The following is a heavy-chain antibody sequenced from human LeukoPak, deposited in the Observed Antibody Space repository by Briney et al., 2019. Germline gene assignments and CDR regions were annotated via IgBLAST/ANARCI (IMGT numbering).Heavy chain of an antibody. Sequence: GGSLRLSRAASGLTFSNFAMTWVRQTPGKGLEWVSALSASGGGTFYAPSVKGRFTISRDNSKNTVSLQMNSLRAEDTALYYCATVLHTSMTTWAAFDTWGQGTMVTVSS. CDR2: LSASGGGT. J-gene: IGHJ3*02. CDR3: ATVLHTSMTTWAAFDT. D-gene: IGHD5-18*01. CDR1: GLTFSNFA. V-gene: IGHV3-23*01.